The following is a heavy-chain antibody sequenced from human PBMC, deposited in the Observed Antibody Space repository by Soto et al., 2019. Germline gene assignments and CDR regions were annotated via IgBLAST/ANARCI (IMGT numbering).Heavy chain of an antibody. V-gene: IGHV4-34*01. J-gene: IGHJ1*01. CDR3: ARRLQRGVMAPRNPSSY. Sequence: QVQLQQWGAGLLKPSETLSLTCAVYGGSFSGYYWSWIRQPPGKGLEWIGEINHSGSTNYNPALTSRVIISVATTKHQCSLKLISVTAADTAVSFTARRLQRGVMAPRNPSSYSGQSTLVTV. CDR2: INHSGST. CDR1: GGSFSGYY. D-gene: IGHD6-25*01.